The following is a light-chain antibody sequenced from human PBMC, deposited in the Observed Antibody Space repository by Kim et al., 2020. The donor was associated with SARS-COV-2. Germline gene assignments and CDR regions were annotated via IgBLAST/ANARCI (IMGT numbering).Light chain of an antibody. CDR2: EVD. CDR3: SAYAGSNNLI. Sequence: GQSVTLSCAGSSSDVGAYKYVSWYQQHPGQVPKLIVYEVDQRPSGVPDRFSGSKSGNTASLTVSGLQADDEADYYCSAYAGSNNLIFCGGTQLTVL. J-gene: IGLJ2*01. V-gene: IGLV2-8*01. CDR1: SSDVGAYKY.